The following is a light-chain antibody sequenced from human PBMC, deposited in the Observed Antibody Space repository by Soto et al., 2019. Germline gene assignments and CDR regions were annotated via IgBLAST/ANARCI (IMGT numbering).Light chain of an antibody. CDR2: DAS. CDR1: QSVSSY. V-gene: IGKV3-11*01. J-gene: IGKJ3*01. CDR3: QQRSNWRGFT. Sequence: EIVLTQSPATLSLSPGEGATLSCRASQSVSSYLAWYQQKPGQAPRLLIYDASNRATGIPARFSGSGSGTDFTLTISSLEREDFAVYYCQQRSNWRGFTFGPGTKVDIK.